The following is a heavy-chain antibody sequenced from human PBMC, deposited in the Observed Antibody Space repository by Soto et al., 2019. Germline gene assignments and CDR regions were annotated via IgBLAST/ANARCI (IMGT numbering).Heavy chain of an antibody. D-gene: IGHD4-17*01. V-gene: IGHV3-7*05. J-gene: IGHJ4*02. CDR3: ARDLYGVFDY. CDR1: GFTFSNYY. CDR2: IKQDGSEN. Sequence: EVQLVESGGDLVQPGGSLRLSCAASGFTFSNYYMTWVRQAPGKGLEWVANIKQDGSENYYVDSVRGRFTISRDNAKKSLYLQMNTLRAEDTAVYYCARDLYGVFDYWGQGTQVTVSS.